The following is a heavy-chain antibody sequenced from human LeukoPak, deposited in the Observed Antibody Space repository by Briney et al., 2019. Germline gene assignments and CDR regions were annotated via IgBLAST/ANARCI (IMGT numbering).Heavy chain of an antibody. CDR2: IWYDGSNK. V-gene: IGHV3-33*08. J-gene: IGHJ5*02. CDR1: GFTFSSYS. CDR3: ARDLGYSYGTNWFDP. D-gene: IGHD5-18*01. Sequence: GGSLRLSGAASGFTFSSYSMNWVRQAPGKGLEWVAVIWYDGSNKYYADSVKGRFTISRDNSKNTLYLQMNSLRVEDTAVYYCARDLGYSYGTNWFDPWGQGTLVTVSS.